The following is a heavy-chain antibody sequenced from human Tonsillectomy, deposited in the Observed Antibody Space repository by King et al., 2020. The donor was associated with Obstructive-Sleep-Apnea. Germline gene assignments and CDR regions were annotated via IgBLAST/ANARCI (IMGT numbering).Heavy chain of an antibody. CDR1: GGSIRSVSYY. Sequence: QLQEWGPGLVKPSETLSLTCTVSGGSIRSVSYYWGWIRQPPGKGLEWIVNVYYSGSTYFNPSLKSRVTLSVDTSKNQFSLKVTSVTAADTAFSYGARVRSSFNHFDPWRQGTLVTVSS. CDR3: ARVRSSFNHFDP. D-gene: IGHD1-14*01. CDR2: VYYSGST. J-gene: IGHJ5*02. V-gene: IGHV4-39*07.